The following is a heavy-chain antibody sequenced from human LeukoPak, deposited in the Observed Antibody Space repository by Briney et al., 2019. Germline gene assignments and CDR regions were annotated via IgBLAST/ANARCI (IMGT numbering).Heavy chain of an antibody. J-gene: IGHJ4*02. CDR2: ISSSSSTI. CDR3: ARDSRDSSGYWDFDY. D-gene: IGHD3-22*01. V-gene: IGHV3-48*01. CDR1: GFTFSDTW. Sequence: GGSLRLSCAASGFTFSDTWMHWVRQAPGKGLEWVSYISSSSSTIYYADSVKGRFTISRDNAKNSLYLQMNGLRAEDTAVYYCARDSRDSSGYWDFDYWGQGTLVTVSS.